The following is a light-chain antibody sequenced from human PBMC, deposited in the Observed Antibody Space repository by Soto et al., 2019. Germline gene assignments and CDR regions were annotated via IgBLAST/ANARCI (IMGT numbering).Light chain of an antibody. CDR3: QQYHNLWT. CDR1: QSISSY. Sequence: DIQMTQSPSSLSASVGDRVTITCRASQSISSYLNWYQQKPGKAPKLLISAASSLQSGIPSRFSGSGSGTDFTLTISSLQPEDFATYYCQQYHNLWTFGQGTKVDIK. CDR2: AAS. V-gene: IGKV1-39*01. J-gene: IGKJ1*01.